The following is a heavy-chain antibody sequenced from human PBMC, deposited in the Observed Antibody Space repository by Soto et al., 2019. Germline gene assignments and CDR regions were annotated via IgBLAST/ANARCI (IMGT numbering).Heavy chain of an antibody. V-gene: IGHV1-8*01. CDR1: GYTFTTYD. CDR3: ARLFRVRRGSGSDY. J-gene: IGHJ4*02. Sequence: QVQLVQSGPEVKKPGASVKVSCKASGYTFTTYDIHWVRQATGQGPEWMGWMNPYSANAGYAQKFRGRVTMTRNTSISTAYMELSSLKSEDTAIYYCARLFRVRRGSGSDYWGQGTLVTVSS. CDR2: MNPYSANA. D-gene: IGHD1-26*01.